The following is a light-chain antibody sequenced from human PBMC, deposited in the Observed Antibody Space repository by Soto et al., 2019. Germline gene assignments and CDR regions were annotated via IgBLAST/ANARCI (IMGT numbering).Light chain of an antibody. Sequence: EIVLTQSPGTLSLSPGERATLSCRASQSVSSSYLAWYQQKPGQAPRLLIYGASSRATGIPVRFSGSGSGTDFTLTISRLEPEVFAVYYCQQYGSSPTFGGGTKVEIK. J-gene: IGKJ4*01. V-gene: IGKV3-20*01. CDR3: QQYGSSPT. CDR2: GAS. CDR1: QSVSSSY.